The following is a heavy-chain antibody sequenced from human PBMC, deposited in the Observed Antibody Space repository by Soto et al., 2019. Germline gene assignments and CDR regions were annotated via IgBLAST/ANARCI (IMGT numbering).Heavy chain of an antibody. J-gene: IGHJ5*01. Sequence: SETLSLTCTVSGGSINSYYWSWIRQPPGKGLEWIAYIYNNGTTNSNPSLKSRVTISLDTSKNQFYLKLTSVTAADTAVYYCTRGHWALDSWAQGTLVTVSS. V-gene: IGHV4-59*01. CDR2: IYNNGTT. D-gene: IGHD3-16*01. CDR3: TRGHWALDS. CDR1: GGSINSYY.